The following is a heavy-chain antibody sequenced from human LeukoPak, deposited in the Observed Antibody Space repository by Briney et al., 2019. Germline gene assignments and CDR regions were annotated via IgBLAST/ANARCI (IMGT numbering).Heavy chain of an antibody. V-gene: IGHV1-8*01. D-gene: IGHD3-10*01. Sequence: ASVKVSCKASGYTFTSYDINRVRQATGQGLEWMGWMKPDSGNTAYSQKFQGRVTMTRNTSISTAYMEVSSLRSEDTAVYYCARGPKAGLTMVRGVIITYFDYWGQGTLVTVSS. J-gene: IGHJ4*02. CDR1: GYTFTSYD. CDR3: ARGPKAGLTMVRGVIITYFDY. CDR2: MKPDSGNT.